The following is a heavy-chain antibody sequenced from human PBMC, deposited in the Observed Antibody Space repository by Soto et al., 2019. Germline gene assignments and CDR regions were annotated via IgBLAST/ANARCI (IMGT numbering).Heavy chain of an antibody. D-gene: IGHD6-19*01. V-gene: IGHV3-30-3*01. CDR2: ISYDGSNK. CDR1: GFTFSSFS. CDR3: ARTTTVAGTPEFDY. Sequence: GGSLRLSCAASGFTFSSFSLHWVRQAPGKGLEWLALISYDGSNKYNADSVKGRFTISRDNSNNTLYLQLNSLRPDDTAVYYWARTTTVAGTPEFDYWGQGALVTVSS. J-gene: IGHJ4*02.